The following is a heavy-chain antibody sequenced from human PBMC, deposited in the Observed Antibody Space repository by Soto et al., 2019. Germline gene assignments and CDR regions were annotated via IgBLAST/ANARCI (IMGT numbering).Heavy chain of an antibody. CDR3: ARDRSDQLLLNTCFDP. J-gene: IGHJ5*02. D-gene: IGHD2-15*01. V-gene: IGHV1-18*01. CDR2: ISAYNGNT. CDR1: GYTFTNYG. Sequence: QVQLVQSGAEVKKPGASVKVSCKASGYTFTNYGISWVRQAPGQGLEWMGWISAYNGNTKYAQKLQGRVTMTTDTSTSTAYMDLRTLRSDDTAVYYCARDRSDQLLLNTCFDPWCQGTLVTVSS.